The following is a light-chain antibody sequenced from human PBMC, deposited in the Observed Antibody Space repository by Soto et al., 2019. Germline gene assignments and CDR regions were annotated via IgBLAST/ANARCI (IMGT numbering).Light chain of an antibody. CDR2: KAS. CDR1: PSLSSS. V-gene: IGKV1-5*03. CDR3: QQYKTYPIT. Sequence: DIQMTQSPSTLSASIGDRVTIACRASPSLSSSLALAWFQQKPGKAPKLLIYKASSLEGAVPSRFSGSGSGTEFTLTISSLQPDDFATYYCQQYKTYPITFGQGTRLEIK. J-gene: IGKJ5*01.